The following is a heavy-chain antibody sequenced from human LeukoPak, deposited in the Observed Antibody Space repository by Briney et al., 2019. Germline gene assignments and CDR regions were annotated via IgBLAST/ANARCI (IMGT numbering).Heavy chain of an antibody. Sequence: GGSLRLSCAAPGFTFSSYWMPWVRQAPGKGLVWVSRINSDGSSTSYADSVKGRFTISRDNAKNTLYLQMNSLRAEDTAVYYCARTSPAVAGRYYYGMDVWGQGTTVTVSS. CDR2: INSDGSST. D-gene: IGHD6-19*01. J-gene: IGHJ6*02. V-gene: IGHV3-74*01. CDR3: ARTSPAVAGRYYYGMDV. CDR1: GFTFSSYW.